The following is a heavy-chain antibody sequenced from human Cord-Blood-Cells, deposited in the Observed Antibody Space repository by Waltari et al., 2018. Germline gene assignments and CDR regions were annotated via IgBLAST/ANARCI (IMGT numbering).Heavy chain of an antibody. J-gene: IGHJ6*02. Sequence: QLQLQESGPGLVRPSETLSLTCTVSGGSISSSSYYWGWIRHPPRKGLEWFGSIYYSGSTYYHPSLKSRVTISVDTSKNQFSLKLSSVTAADTAVYYCARQPSSGWYYYYYGMDVWGQGTTVTVSS. D-gene: IGHD6-19*01. CDR2: IYYSGST. CDR1: GGSISSSSYY. V-gene: IGHV4-39*01. CDR3: ARQPSSGWYYYYYGMDV.